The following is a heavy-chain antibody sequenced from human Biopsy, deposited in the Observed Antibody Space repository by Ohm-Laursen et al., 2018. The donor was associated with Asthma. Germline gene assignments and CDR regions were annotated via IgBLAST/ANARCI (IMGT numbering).Heavy chain of an antibody. J-gene: IGHJ4*02. CDR2: IYHSGST. D-gene: IGHD5-24*01. V-gene: IGHV4-30-2*01. CDR1: GGSISSGCYS. CDR3: ARVKDGYNFDY. Sequence: SQTLSLTCTVSGGSISSGCYSWSWIRQPPGKGLEWIGYIYHSGSTYYNASLKSRVTISVDRSKNQFSRKLSSVTAADTAVYYCARVKDGYNFDYWGQGTLVTVSS.